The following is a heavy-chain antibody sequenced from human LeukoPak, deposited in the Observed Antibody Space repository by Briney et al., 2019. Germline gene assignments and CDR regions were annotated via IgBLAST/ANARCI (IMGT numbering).Heavy chain of an antibody. CDR3: ARHSSYYGNFDY. V-gene: IGHV4-39*01. D-gene: IGHD3-10*01. CDR2: IYHSGSS. Sequence: SEALSLTCTVSGGSISSSSYYWGWNRQPPGKGLEWIGSIYHSGSSYYNPSLKSRVTISVDTSKNQFSLKLSSVTAADTAVYYCARHSSYYGNFDYWGQGTLVTVSS. CDR1: GGSISSSSYY. J-gene: IGHJ4*02.